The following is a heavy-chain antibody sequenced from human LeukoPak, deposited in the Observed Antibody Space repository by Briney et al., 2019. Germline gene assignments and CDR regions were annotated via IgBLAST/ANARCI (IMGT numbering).Heavy chain of an antibody. J-gene: IGHJ4*02. CDR3: ARVGSIYDYVWGSYRSSNFDY. V-gene: IGHV3-33*01. CDR2: IWYDGSNK. CDR1: GFTFSSYG. Sequence: PGRSLRLSCAASGFTFSSYGMHWVRQAPGKGLEWVAVIWYDGSNKYYADSVKGRFTISRDNSKNTLYLQMNSLRAEDTAVYYCARVGSIYDYVWGSYRSSNFDYWGQGTLVTVSS. D-gene: IGHD3-16*02.